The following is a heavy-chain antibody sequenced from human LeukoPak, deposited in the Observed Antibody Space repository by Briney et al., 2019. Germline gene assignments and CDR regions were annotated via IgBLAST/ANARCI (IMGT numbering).Heavy chain of an antibody. V-gene: IGHV1-58*01. D-gene: IGHD3-22*01. CDR2: IVVGSGNT. CDR1: GLTLTSSA. CDR3: AAYSVVATLDC. J-gene: IGHJ4*02. Sequence: ASVKVSCKASGLTLTSSAVQWVRQARGQRLEWIGWIVVGSGNTHYAQKFQERVTITRDMYTSTAYMELSSLRSEDTAVYYCAAYSVVATLDCWGQAALVTVSS.